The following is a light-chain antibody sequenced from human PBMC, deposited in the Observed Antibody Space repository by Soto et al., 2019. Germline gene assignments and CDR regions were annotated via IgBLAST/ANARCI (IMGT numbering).Light chain of an antibody. CDR1: QSISSS. J-gene: IGKJ1*01. CDR2: AAS. CDR3: QQSFNLPRT. Sequence: DIEMTQSPSSLSASVGETITITCRASQSISSSLDWFQHRPGQPPKLLLFAASNLHARVPPRFSGSGSGTSFSLTIRSLQPEDFATYYCQQSFNLPRTFGPGTKVDIK. V-gene: IGKV1-39*01.